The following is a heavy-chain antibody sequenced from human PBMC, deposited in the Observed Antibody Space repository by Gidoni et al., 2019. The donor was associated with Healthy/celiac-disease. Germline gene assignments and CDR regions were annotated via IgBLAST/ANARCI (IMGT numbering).Heavy chain of an antibody. Sequence: QVQLQESGPGLVKPSQTLSLTCTFSGGSISSGGYYWSCIRQHPGKGLEWIGYIYYSGSTYYNPSLKSRVTISVDTSKNQFSLKLSSVTAADTAVYYCARMLRGAEYFHHWGQGTLVTVSS. D-gene: IGHD3-16*01. CDR3: ARMLRGAEYFHH. V-gene: IGHV4-31*03. CDR2: IYYSGST. J-gene: IGHJ1*01. CDR1: GGSISSGGYY.